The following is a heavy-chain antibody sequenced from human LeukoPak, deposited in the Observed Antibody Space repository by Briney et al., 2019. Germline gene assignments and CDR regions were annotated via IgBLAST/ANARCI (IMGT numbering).Heavy chain of an antibody. CDR2: ISAYNGNT. Sequence: GASVKVSCKASGYTFTSYGISWVRQAPGRGLEWMGWISAYNGNTNYAQKLQGRVTMTTDTSTSTAYMELRSLRSDDTAVYYCARDTEYYYDSSGYPPFDYWGQGTLVTVSS. J-gene: IGHJ4*02. CDR3: ARDTEYYYDSSGYPPFDY. CDR1: GYTFTSYG. D-gene: IGHD3-22*01. V-gene: IGHV1-18*01.